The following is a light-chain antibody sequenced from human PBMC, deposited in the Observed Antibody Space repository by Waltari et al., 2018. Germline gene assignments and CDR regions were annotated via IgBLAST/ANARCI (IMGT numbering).Light chain of an antibody. V-gene: IGKV1-39*01. Sequence: DIQMTQSPSSLSASVGDRVTITCRASTSISSYLTWYQQKPGKAPKRLVDAASSLQSGVPSRLSGSGSGTDFTLTISSLQPEDFATYYCQQSYSTPLTFGGGTKVEIK. CDR1: TSISSY. CDR3: QQSYSTPLT. CDR2: AAS. J-gene: IGKJ4*01.